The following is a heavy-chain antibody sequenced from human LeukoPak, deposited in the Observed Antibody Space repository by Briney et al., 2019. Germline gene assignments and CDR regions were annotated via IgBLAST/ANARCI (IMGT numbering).Heavy chain of an antibody. D-gene: IGHD4-17*01. CDR2: MYNSGST. V-gene: IGHV4-59*01. CDR3: ARGIESYGDYGY. J-gene: IGHJ4*02. CDR1: GGSLSGSY. Sequence: SETLFLTCTVSGGSLSGSYWSWLRQPPGKGLEWIAYMYNSGSTNYNPSLKSRVTISIDTSKNQFSLKLSSLTAADTAIYYCARGIESYGDYGYWGQGILVTVSS.